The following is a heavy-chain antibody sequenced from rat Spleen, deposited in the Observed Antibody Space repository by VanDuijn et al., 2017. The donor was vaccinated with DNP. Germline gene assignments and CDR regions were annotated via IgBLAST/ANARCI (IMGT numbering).Heavy chain of an antibody. J-gene: IGHJ3*01. CDR1: GFTFSDFY. CDR3: ARGNLAY. V-gene: IGHV5-22*01. Sequence: EVQLVESGGGLVQPGRSLTLSCAASGFTFSDFYMAWVRQAPQKGLEWIASISYEGSSTYYGDSVKVRFTISRDNAKSTLYLQMNSLRSEDTATYYCARGNLAYWGQGTLVTVSS. CDR2: ISYEGSST.